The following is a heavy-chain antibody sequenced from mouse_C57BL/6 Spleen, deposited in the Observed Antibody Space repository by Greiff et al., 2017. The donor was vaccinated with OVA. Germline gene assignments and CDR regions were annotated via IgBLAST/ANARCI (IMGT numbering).Heavy chain of an antibody. D-gene: IGHD2-9*01. J-gene: IGHJ4*01. CDR3: TRVPTMVTTRYAMDY. CDR2: ISSGGDYI. CDR1: GFTFSSYA. V-gene: IGHV5-9-1*02. Sequence: EVQLVESGEGLVKPGGSLKLSCAASGFTFSSYAMSWVRQTPEKRLEWVAYISSGGDYIYYADTVKGRFTISRDNARNTLYLQMSSLKSEDTAMYYCTRVPTMVTTRYAMDYWGQGTSVTVSS.